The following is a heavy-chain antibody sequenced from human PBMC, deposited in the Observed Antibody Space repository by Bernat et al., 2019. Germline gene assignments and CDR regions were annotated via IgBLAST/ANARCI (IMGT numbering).Heavy chain of an antibody. D-gene: IGHD2-21*02. Sequence: VHLVESGGGLVQPGGSLRLSCAASGFTFSDYWMHWVRQAPGKGLVCVALIWDDASKKYYADSVKDRFTISRDNSKNTLYLQMNSLRVEDTAVYYCVRVFDSYHMDVLGKGTTVTVSS. J-gene: IGHJ6*03. CDR2: IWDDASKK. V-gene: IGHV3-33*08. CDR1: GFTFSDYW. CDR3: VRVFDSYHMDV.